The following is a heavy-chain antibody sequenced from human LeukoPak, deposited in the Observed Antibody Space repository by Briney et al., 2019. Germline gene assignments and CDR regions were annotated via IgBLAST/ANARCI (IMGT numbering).Heavy chain of an antibody. J-gene: IGHJ5*02. CDR3: AREARRDFGVVRGTNNWFDP. CDR1: GASITSYH. CDR2: MFYSGNT. V-gene: IGHV4-4*07. Sequence: SKTLSLTCTVSGASITSYHWSWIRQPAGKGLEWIGRMFYSGNTNYNPSLKSRVTISVDTSKNQFSLKLSSVTAADTAVYYCAREARRDFGVVRGTNNWFDPWGQGTLVTVSS. D-gene: IGHD3-3*01.